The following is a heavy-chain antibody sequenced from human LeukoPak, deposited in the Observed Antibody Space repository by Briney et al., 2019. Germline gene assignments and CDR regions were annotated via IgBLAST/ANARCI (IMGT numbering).Heavy chain of an antibody. D-gene: IGHD3-3*01. CDR2: ISYDGGNK. Sequence: GGSLRLSCAASGFTFSSYVMHWVRQAPGKGLEWVAIISYDGGNKYYADSVKGRFTISRDNSKNTLYLQMNSLRAEDTAVYFCARDFSQAPYYWYMDVWGKGTTVTVSS. CDR3: ARDFSQAPYYWYMDV. V-gene: IGHV3-30*04. CDR1: GFTFSSYV. J-gene: IGHJ6*03.